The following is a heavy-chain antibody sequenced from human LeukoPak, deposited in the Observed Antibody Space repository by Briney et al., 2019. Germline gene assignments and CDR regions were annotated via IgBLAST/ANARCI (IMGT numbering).Heavy chain of an antibody. CDR3: ARDYYDSSGYPLDY. J-gene: IGHJ4*02. CDR1: GFTFSDNY. D-gene: IGHD3-22*01. CDR2: ISSSSSYT. V-gene: IGHV3-11*05. Sequence: VGSPRLSCAASGFTFSDNYMSWIRQAPGKGLEWVSYISSSSSYTNYADSVKGRFTISRDNAKNSLYLQMNSLRAEDTAVYYCARDYYDSSGYPLDYWGQGTLVTVSS.